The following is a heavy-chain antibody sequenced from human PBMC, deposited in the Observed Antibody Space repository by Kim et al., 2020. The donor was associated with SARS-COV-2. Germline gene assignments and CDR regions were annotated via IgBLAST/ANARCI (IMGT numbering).Heavy chain of an antibody. CDR1: GGSISSGGYY. CDR3: ARSHYGDYVNFDY. J-gene: IGHJ4*02. Sequence: SETLSLTCTVSGGSISSGGYYWSWIRQHPGKGLEWIGYIYYSGSTYYNPSLKSRVTISVDTSKNQFSLKLSSVTAADTAVYYCARSHYGDYVNFDYWGQGTLVTVSS. D-gene: IGHD4-17*01. V-gene: IGHV4-31*03. CDR2: IYYSGST.